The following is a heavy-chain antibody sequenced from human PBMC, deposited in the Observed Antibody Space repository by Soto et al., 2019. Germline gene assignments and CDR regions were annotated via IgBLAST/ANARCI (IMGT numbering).Heavy chain of an antibody. V-gene: IGHV1-69*13. D-gene: IGHD6-19*01. CDR1: GGTFSSYA. CDR3: ATPLTYSCGWYYFDY. J-gene: IGHJ4*02. CDR2: IIPIFGTA. Sequence: SLKVSCKASGGTFSSYAISWVRQAPGQGLEWMGGIIPIFGTANYAQKFQGRVTITADESTSTAYMELSSLRSEDTAVYYCATPLTYSCGWYYFDYWGQGTMVTVSS.